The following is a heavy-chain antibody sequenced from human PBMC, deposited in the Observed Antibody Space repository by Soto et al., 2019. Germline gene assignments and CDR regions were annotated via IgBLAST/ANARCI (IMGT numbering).Heavy chain of an antibody. Sequence: ASVKVSCKASGYTFSDYYMHWVRQAPGQGLEWMGWINPITGGTSYAPKFQGRVTMTRDTSITTAYMELSRLRSDDTAVYYCARNYYDSSDRDYLDYWGQGTPVTVSS. CDR1: GYTFSDYY. D-gene: IGHD3-22*01. V-gene: IGHV1-2*02. J-gene: IGHJ4*02. CDR2: INPITGGT. CDR3: ARNYYDSSDRDYLDY.